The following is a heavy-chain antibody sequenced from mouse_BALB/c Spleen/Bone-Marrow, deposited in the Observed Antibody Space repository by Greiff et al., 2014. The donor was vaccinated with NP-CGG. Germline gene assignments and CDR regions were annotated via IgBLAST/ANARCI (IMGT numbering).Heavy chain of an antibody. CDR2: INPSTGYT. J-gene: IGHJ2*01. V-gene: IGHV1-7*01. Sequence: QVQLQQSGAELAKPGASVKMSCKASGYTFTSYWMHWVKQRPGQGLEWIGYINPSTGYTEYNQKFKDKATLTADKSSSTAYMQLSSLTSEDSAVYYCATGYYFDYWGQGTTLTGSS. CDR3: ATGYYFDY. D-gene: IGHD4-1*01. CDR1: GYTFTSYW.